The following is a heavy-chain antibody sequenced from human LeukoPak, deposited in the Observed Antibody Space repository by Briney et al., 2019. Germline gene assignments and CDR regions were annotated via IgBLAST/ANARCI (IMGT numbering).Heavy chain of an antibody. CDR3: ARDLDQSGFLSY. J-gene: IGHJ4*02. CDR2: ISGSGGST. D-gene: IGHD3-3*01. CDR1: GFTFSSYA. V-gene: IGHV3-23*01. Sequence: PGGSLRLSCAASGFTFSSYAMSWVRQAPGKGLEWVSAISGSGGSTYYADSVKGRFTISRDNSKNTLYLQMNSLRAEDTAVYYCARDLDQSGFLSYWGQGTLVTVSS.